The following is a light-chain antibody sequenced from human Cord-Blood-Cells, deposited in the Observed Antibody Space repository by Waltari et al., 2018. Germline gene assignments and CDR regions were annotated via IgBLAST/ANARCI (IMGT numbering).Light chain of an antibody. CDR3: SSYTSSSTYV. CDR2: DVS. J-gene: IGLJ1*01. Sequence: QSALPHPASVSGSPGQSITISCTGTSSDAGGYNYFSWYQQHPGKAPKLMIYDVSNRPSGVSNRFSGSKSGNTASRTISGLQAEDEADYYCSSYTSSSTYVFGTGTKVTVL. CDR1: SSDAGGYNY. V-gene: IGLV2-14*01.